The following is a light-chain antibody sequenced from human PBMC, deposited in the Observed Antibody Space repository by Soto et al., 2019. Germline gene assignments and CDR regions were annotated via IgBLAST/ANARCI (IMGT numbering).Light chain of an antibody. CDR2: DAS. CDR1: QSVSSY. J-gene: IGKJ2*01. CDR3: QQRSNWPMYT. Sequence: EIVLTQSPATLSLSPGERATLSCRASQSVSSYLAWYQQKPGQAPRVLIYDASNRATGIPARFSGSGSGTDFTLIISSLEPEDFAVYYCQQRSNWPMYTFGQGTKLEI. V-gene: IGKV3-11*01.